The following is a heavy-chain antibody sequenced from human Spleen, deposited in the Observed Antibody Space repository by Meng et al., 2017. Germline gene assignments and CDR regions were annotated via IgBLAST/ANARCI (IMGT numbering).Heavy chain of an antibody. CDR2: ISGSGGST. D-gene: IGHD3-22*01. CDR3: AKGINYYDSGGYCDY. Sequence: GESLKISCAASGFTFSSYAMSWVRQAPGKGLEWVSAISGSGGSTYYADSVTGRFTLSRDNSKNTLYLQMDSLRAEDTAVYYCAKGINYYDSGGYCDYWGQGALVTVSS. V-gene: IGHV3-23*01. CDR1: GFTFSSYA. J-gene: IGHJ4*02.